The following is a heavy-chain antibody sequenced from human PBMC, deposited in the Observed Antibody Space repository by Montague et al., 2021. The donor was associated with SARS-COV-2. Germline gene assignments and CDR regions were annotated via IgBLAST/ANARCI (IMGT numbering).Heavy chain of an antibody. V-gene: IGHV3-66*02. CDR2: IYSGGST. J-gene: IGHJ6*02. CDR3: ARDIQLHYYYYGMDV. D-gene: IGHD5-18*01. Sequence: SLRLSCAASGFTVSSNYMSWVRQAPGKGLEWVSVIYSGGSTYYADSVKGRFTISRDNSKNTLYLRMNSLRAEDTAVYYCARDIQLHYYYYGMDVWGQGTTVTVS. CDR1: GFTVSSNY.